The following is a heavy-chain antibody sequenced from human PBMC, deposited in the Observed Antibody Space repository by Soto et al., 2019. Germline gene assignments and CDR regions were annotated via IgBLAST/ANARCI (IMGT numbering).Heavy chain of an antibody. CDR2: IIPIFGTA. V-gene: IGHV1-69*13. CDR1: GCTFSSYA. CDR3: ARGVVVRGVTFYGMDV. D-gene: IGHD3-10*01. J-gene: IGHJ6*02. Sequence: SVKVSCKASGCTFSSYAISWVRQAPGQGLEWMGGIIPIFGTANYAQKFQGRVTITADESTSTAYMELSSLRSEDTAVYYCARGVVVRGVTFYGMDVWGQGTRVTVSS.